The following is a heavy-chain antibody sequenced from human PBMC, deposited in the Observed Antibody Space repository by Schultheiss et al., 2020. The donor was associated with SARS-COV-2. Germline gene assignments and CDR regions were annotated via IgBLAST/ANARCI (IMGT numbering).Heavy chain of an antibody. D-gene: IGHD6-13*01. CDR2: TYYRSKWYN. CDR1: GDSVSSNSAA. CDR3: ARQGEPRIAAAGSFDY. Sequence: SQTLSLTCAISGDSVSSNSAAWNWIRQSPSRGLEWLGRTYYRSKWYNDYAVSVKSRITINPDTSKNQFSLQLNSVTPEDTAVYYCARQGEPRIAAAGSFDYWGQGTLVTVSS. V-gene: IGHV6-1*01. J-gene: IGHJ4*02.